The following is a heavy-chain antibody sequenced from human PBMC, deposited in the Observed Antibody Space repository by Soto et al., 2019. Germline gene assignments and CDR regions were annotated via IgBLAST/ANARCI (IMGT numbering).Heavy chain of an antibody. Sequence: ASVKVSCKASGYTFTDYYIHWVRLRQAPGQGLEWMGWINPNSGGTNYAQKFQDWVTMTRDTSISTAYLELSSLRSDDTAVYYCARPSPYYYYGMDVWGQGTTVTV. V-gene: IGHV1-2*04. CDR1: GYTFTDYY. CDR2: INPNSGGT. CDR3: ARPSPYYYYGMDV. J-gene: IGHJ6*02. D-gene: IGHD2-2*01.